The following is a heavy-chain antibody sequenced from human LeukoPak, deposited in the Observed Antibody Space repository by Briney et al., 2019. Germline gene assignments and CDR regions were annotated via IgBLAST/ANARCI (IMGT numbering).Heavy chain of an antibody. V-gene: IGHV3-23*01. J-gene: IGHJ5*02. Sequence: GGSLRLFCAASGFTFSSYAMSWVRQAPGKGLEWVSAISGSGGSTYYADSVKGRFTISRDNSKNTLYLQMNSLRAEDTAVYYCAKDKSIVVVPAATWFDPWGQGTLVTVSS. CDR1: GFTFSSYA. CDR2: ISGSGGST. D-gene: IGHD2-2*01. CDR3: AKDKSIVVVPAATWFDP.